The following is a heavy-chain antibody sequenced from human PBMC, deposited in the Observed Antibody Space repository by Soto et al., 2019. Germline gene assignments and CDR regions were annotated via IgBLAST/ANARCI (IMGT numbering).Heavy chain of an antibody. Sequence: SVKVSCKASGGTFSSYAISWVRQAPGQGLEWMGGIIPIFGAANYAQKFQGRVTITADESTSTAYMELSSLRSEDTAVYYCAGIAASSRAFDYWGQGTLVTVSS. J-gene: IGHJ4*02. CDR2: IIPIFGAA. D-gene: IGHD6-13*01. CDR1: GGTFSSYA. V-gene: IGHV1-69*13. CDR3: AGIAASSRAFDY.